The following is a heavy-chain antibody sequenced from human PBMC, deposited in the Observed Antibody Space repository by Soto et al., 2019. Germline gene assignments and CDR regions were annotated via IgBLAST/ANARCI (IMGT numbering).Heavy chain of an antibody. J-gene: IGHJ6*02. D-gene: IGHD6-19*01. CDR1: GYTFTSYG. CDR2: ISAYNGNT. CDR3: AREEWLDYLAQGKYYYYGMDV. V-gene: IGHV1-18*01. Sequence: QVQLVQSGAEVKKPGASVKVSCKASGYTFTSYGISWVRQAPGQGLEWMGWISAYNGNTNYAQKLQGRVTMTTDTSKSTAYMELRSLRSDETAVYYCAREEWLDYLAQGKYYYYGMDVWGQGTTVTVSS.